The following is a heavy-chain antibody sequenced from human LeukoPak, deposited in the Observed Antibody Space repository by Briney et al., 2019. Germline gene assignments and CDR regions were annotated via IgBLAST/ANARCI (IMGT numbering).Heavy chain of an antibody. CDR1: GFTFSSYS. Sequence: GGSLRLSRAASGFTFSSYSMSWVRQAPGKGLEWVSSISSSSSYIYYADSVKGRFTISRDNAKNSLYLQMNSLGAEDTAVYYCARGSSSCFDYWGQGTLVTVSS. V-gene: IGHV3-21*01. CDR3: ARGSSSCFDY. J-gene: IGHJ4*02. CDR2: ISSSSSYI. D-gene: IGHD2-2*01.